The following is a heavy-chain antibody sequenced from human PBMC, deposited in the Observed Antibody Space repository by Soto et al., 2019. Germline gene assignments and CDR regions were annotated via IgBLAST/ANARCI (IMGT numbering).Heavy chain of an antibody. V-gene: IGHV3-21*01. CDR3: ASPIFGVAYDAFDI. CDR2: ISSSSSYI. Sequence: EVQLVESGGGLVKPGGSLRLSCAASGFTFSSYSTNWVRQAPGKGLEWVSSISSSSSYIYYADSVKGRFTISRDNAKNSLYLQMNSLRAEDTAVYYCASPIFGVAYDAFDIWGQGTMVTVSS. CDR1: GFTFSSYS. J-gene: IGHJ3*02. D-gene: IGHD3-3*01.